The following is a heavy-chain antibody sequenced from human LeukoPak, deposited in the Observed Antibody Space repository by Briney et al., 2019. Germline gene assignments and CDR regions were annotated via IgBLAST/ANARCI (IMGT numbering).Heavy chain of an antibody. Sequence: SETLSLTCAVYGGSFSGYYWSWIRQPPGKGLEWIGEINHSGSTNSNPSLKSRVTVSVDTSKNLFSLKLSSVTAADTAVYYCARVSRSGSYFGAFEIWGQGTMVTVSS. J-gene: IGHJ3*02. V-gene: IGHV4-34*01. CDR3: ARVSRSGSYFGAFEI. D-gene: IGHD1-26*01. CDR1: GGSFSGYY. CDR2: INHSGST.